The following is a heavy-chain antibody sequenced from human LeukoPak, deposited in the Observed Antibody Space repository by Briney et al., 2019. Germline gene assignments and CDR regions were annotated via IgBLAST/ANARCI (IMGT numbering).Heavy chain of an antibody. D-gene: IGHD3-22*01. Sequence: PSETLSLTCTVSGGSISSSSYYWSWIRQPAGKGLEWIGRIYTSGSTNYNPSLKSRVTMSVDTSKNQFSLKLSSVTAADTAVYYCAKTLLGIPITMIVVVHVRPVPGASDIWGQGAMVTVSS. CDR1: GGSISSSSYY. CDR2: IYTSGST. CDR3: AKTLLGIPITMIVVVHVRPVPGASDI. V-gene: IGHV4-61*02. J-gene: IGHJ3*02.